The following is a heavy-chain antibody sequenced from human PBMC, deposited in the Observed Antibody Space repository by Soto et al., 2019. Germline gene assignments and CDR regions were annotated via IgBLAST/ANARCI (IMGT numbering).Heavy chain of an antibody. Sequence: PGGSLRLSCAASGFTFGSYAMHWVRQAPGKGLEWVAVISYDGSNKYYADSVKGRFTISRDNSKNTLYLQMNSLRAEDTAVYYCARVRENYDSSGYQALYYYSYGMDVWGPGTTVTVS. CDR3: ARVRENYDSSGYQALYYYSYGMDV. CDR2: ISYDGSNK. J-gene: IGHJ6*02. CDR1: GFTFGSYA. V-gene: IGHV3-30-3*01. D-gene: IGHD3-22*01.